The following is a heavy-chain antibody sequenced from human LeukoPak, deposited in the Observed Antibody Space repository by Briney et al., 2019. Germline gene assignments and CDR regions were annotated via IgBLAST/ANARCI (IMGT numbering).Heavy chain of an antibody. J-gene: IGHJ4*02. Sequence: GGSLRLSCAASGFTFSSYAMSWVRQAPGKGLEWVSAISGSGGSTYYADSVKGRFTISRDNAKNSLYLQMNSLRDDDTAVYYCARGRCISTTCYGGVYFDYWGQGTLVTVSS. D-gene: IGHD2-2*01. CDR3: ARGRCISTTCYGGVYFDY. CDR2: ISGSGGST. CDR1: GFTFSSYA. V-gene: IGHV3-23*01.